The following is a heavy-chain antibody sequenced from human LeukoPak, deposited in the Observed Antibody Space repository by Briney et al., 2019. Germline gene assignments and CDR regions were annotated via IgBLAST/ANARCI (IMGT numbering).Heavy chain of an antibody. J-gene: IGHJ4*02. D-gene: IGHD6-19*01. CDR3: ARRRGNTSGFQGYYFDY. CDR1: GGSISSSSYY. CDR2: IYYSGST. Sequence: SETLSLTCTVSGGSISSSSYYWGWIRQPPGKGLEWIGSIYYSGSTYYNPSLKSRLTISVDTSKNQFSLKLSSVTAADTAVYYCARRRGNTSGFQGYYFDYWGQGTLVTVSS. V-gene: IGHV4-39*07.